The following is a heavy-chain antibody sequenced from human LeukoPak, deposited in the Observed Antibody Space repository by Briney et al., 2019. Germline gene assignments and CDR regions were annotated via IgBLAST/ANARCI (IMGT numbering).Heavy chain of an antibody. CDR1: GGTFNSYA. J-gene: IGHJ3*02. D-gene: IGHD3-10*01. Sequence: SVKVSCKASGGTFNSYAISWVRQAPGQGLEWMGGIIPIFDTTNYAQKFQGRVTIIADKSTSTAYMELYSLRSEDTAVYYCAATYGSGSRGDAFDIWGQGTMVTVSS. CDR2: IIPIFDTT. CDR3: AATYGSGSRGDAFDI. V-gene: IGHV1-69*06.